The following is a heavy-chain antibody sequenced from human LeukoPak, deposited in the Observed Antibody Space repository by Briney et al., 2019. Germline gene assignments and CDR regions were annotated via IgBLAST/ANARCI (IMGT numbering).Heavy chain of an antibody. Sequence: ASVKVSCKASGYTFTGYYMHWVRQAPGQGLEWMGWINPTSGGTNYAQKFQGRVTMTRDTSISTAYMELSRLRSDDTAVYYCARDLLAYCGGDCYSDYWGQGTLVTVSS. J-gene: IGHJ4*02. CDR2: INPTSGGT. D-gene: IGHD2-21*02. CDR3: ARDLLAYCGGDCYSDY. CDR1: GYTFTGYY. V-gene: IGHV1-2*02.